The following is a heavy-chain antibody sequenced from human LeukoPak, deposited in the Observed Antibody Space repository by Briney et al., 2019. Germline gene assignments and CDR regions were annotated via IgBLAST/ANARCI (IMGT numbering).Heavy chain of an antibody. J-gene: IGHJ3*02. Sequence: SQTLSLTCTVSGGSISSGDYYWSWIRQPPGKGLEWIGYIYYSGSTYYNPSLKSRVTMSVDTSKNQFSLKLSSVTAADTAVYYCAGITMVRGVISAAFDIWGQGTMVTVSS. D-gene: IGHD3-10*01. CDR1: GGSISSGDYY. CDR3: AGITMVRGVISAAFDI. V-gene: IGHV4-30-4*01. CDR2: IYYSGST.